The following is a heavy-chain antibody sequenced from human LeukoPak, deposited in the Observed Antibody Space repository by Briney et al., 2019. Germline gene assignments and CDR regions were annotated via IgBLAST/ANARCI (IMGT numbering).Heavy chain of an antibody. Sequence: PGGSLRLSCAASGFTFSSYAMSWVRQAPGKGLEWVSAISGSGGSTYYADPAKGRFTLSRDNSKNTLYLQMNSLRAEDTAVYYCARVEDYDSSGYPDYWGQGTLVTVSS. CDR3: ARVEDYDSSGYPDY. J-gene: IGHJ4*02. D-gene: IGHD3-22*01. CDR1: GFTFSSYA. V-gene: IGHV3-23*01. CDR2: ISGSGGST.